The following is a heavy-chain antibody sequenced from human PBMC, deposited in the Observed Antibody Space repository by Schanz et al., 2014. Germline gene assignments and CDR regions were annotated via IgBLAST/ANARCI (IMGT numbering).Heavy chain of an antibody. CDR2: TSTDGTKT. J-gene: IGHJ3*01. CDR3: TRDRGALINYNDALDL. D-gene: IGHD1-1*01. V-gene: IGHV3-30*04. CDR1: GFTFRGHA. Sequence: QVQLVESGGGVVQPGTSLRLSCAASGFTFRGHAMHWVRQAPGQGLEKVAVTSTDGTKTYYAASVRGRFTISRDNSKNTVYLQMNSLRSEDTAVYYCTRDRGALINYNDALDLWGQGTMVSVSS.